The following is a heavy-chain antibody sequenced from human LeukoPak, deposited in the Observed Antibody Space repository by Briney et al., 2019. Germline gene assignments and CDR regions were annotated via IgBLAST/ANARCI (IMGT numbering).Heavy chain of an antibody. D-gene: IGHD5-18*01. CDR1: GFTFSSYS. CDR2: ISSSSSTI. Sequence: GGSLRLSCAASGFTFSSYSMNWVRQAPGKGLEWVSYISSSSSTIYYADSVKGRFTISRDNAKNSLYLQMNSLRAEDTAVYYCAISQLWFCPLYWGQGTLVTVSS. V-gene: IGHV3-48*04. J-gene: IGHJ4*02. CDR3: AISQLWFCPLY.